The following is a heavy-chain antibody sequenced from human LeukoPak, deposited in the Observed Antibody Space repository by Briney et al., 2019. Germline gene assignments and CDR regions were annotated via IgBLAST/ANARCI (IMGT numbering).Heavy chain of an antibody. Sequence: GASVKVSCKASGGTFSSYAISWVRQAPGQGLEWMGRIIPILGIANYAQKFQGRVTITADKSTSTAYMELSSLRSEDTAVYYCARRGKGATYYFDYWGQGTLVTVSS. CDR3: ARRGKGATYYFDY. CDR2: IIPILGIA. V-gene: IGHV1-69*04. CDR1: GGTFSSYA. J-gene: IGHJ4*02. D-gene: IGHD1-26*01.